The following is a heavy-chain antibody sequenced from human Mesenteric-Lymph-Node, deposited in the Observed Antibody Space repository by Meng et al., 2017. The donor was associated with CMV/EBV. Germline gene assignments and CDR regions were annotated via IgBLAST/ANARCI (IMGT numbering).Heavy chain of an antibody. J-gene: IGHJ4*02. V-gene: IGHV3-49*04. CDR2: IRSKAYGGTT. CDR3: TRADNDIVVVPAAIFDY. CDR1: GFTFGDYA. Sequence: GGSLRLSCTASGFTFGDYAMSWVRQAPGKGLEWVGFIRSKAYGGTTEYAASVKGRFTISRDDSKSIAYLQMNSLKTEDTAVYYCTRADNDIVVVPAAIFDYWGQGTLVTVSS. D-gene: IGHD2-2*01.